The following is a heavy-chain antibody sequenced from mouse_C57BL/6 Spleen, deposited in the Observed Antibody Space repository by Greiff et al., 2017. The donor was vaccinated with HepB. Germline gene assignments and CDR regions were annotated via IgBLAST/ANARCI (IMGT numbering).Heavy chain of an antibody. V-gene: IGHV1-26*01. CDR2: INPNNGGT. CDR3: ARSYDYDGYFDV. CDR1: GYTFTDYY. J-gene: IGHJ1*03. D-gene: IGHD2-4*01. Sequence: EVKLQQSGPELVKPGASVKISCKASGYTFTDYYMNWVKQSHGKSLEWIGDINPNNGGTSYNQKFKGKATLTVDKSSSTAYMELRSLTSEDSAVYYCARSYDYDGYFDVWGTGTTVTVSS.